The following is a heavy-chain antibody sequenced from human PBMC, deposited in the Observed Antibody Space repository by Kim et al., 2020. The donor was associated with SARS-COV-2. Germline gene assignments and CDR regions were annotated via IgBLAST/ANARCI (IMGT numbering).Heavy chain of an antibody. Sequence: SETLSLTCTVSGGSISSYYWSWIRQPPGKGLEWIGYIYYSGSTNYNPSLKSRVTISVDTSKNQFSLKLSSVTAADTAVYYCARGPSRDGYKPNWYFDLWGRGTLVTVSS. D-gene: IGHD5-12*01. V-gene: IGHV4-59*01. CDR3: ARGPSRDGYKPNWYFDL. CDR1: GGSISSYY. J-gene: IGHJ2*01. CDR2: IYYSGST.